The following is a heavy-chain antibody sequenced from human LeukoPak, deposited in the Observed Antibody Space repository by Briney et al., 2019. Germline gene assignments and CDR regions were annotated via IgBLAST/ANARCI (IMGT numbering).Heavy chain of an antibody. Sequence: GGSLRLSCAASGFTFSSYAMTWVRQAPGKGLEWVSTISGSGGSTYYADSVKGRFTISRDNSKNTLFLQMNSLRDEDTAVYYCAKGELWLVGTTDNLDYWGQGTLVTVSS. J-gene: IGHJ4*02. CDR2: ISGSGGST. V-gene: IGHV3-23*01. D-gene: IGHD6-19*01. CDR1: GFTFSSYA. CDR3: AKGELWLVGTTDNLDY.